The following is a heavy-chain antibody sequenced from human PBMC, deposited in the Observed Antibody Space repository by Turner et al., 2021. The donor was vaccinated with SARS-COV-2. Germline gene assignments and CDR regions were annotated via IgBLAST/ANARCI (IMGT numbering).Heavy chain of an antibody. V-gene: IGHV4-39*01. D-gene: IGHD2-21*01. CDR1: GGPISSSSYY. CDR2: IYYSGST. J-gene: IGHJ6*02. CDR3: AGEVVVLATTHYGMDV. Sequence: QLPLQESGPGLLKPSETLSLTRPFSGGPISSSSYYWGWIRQPPGKGLEWIGSIYYSGSTYYNPSLKSRVTISVDTSKNQFSLKLSSVTAADTAVYYCAGEVVVLATTHYGMDVWGQGTTVTVSS.